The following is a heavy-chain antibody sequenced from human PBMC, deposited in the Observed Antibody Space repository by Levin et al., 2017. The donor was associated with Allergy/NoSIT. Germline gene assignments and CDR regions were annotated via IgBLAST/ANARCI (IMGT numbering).Heavy chain of an antibody. Sequence: GGSLRLSCAASGFAFNTYGLHWVRQAPGKGLEWVAFISYDGNDKYYADSAKGRFTISRDNSKNTLYLQVNSLRVEDTAVYYCAKDPHYYGSGSYYGGRAFFDSWGQGTLVTVSS. CDR1: GFAFNTYG. D-gene: IGHD3-10*01. CDR2: ISYDGNDK. CDR3: AKDPHYYGSGSYYGGRAFFDS. J-gene: IGHJ4*02. V-gene: IGHV3-30*18.